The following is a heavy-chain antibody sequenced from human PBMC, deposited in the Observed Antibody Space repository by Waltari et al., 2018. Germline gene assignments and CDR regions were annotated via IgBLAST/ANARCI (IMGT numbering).Heavy chain of an antibody. Sequence: EVQLVESGGGLVQPGGSPRLSCAASGFTFSNYWMHWVRQAPGKGLVWVSRIDSDGTSTSYADSVKGRFTISRDNAKNTLFLQMNSLRGEDTAVYYCARDQGGARGFMDSWGQGTLVTVSS. D-gene: IGHD3-22*01. J-gene: IGHJ4*02. CDR3: ARDQGGARGFMDS. CDR2: IDSDGTST. V-gene: IGHV3-74*01. CDR1: GFTFSNYW.